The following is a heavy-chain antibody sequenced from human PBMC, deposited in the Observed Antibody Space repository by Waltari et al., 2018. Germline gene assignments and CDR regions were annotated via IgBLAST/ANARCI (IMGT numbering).Heavy chain of an antibody. Sequence: QLQLQESGPGLVKPSETLSLTCTVSGGSISSSSYYWGWIRQPPGKGLEWIGSIYYSGSTYYNPSLKSRVTISVDTSKNQFSLKLSSVTAADTAVYYCARDRVAITIFGVANGDAFDIWGQGTMVTVSS. CDR3: ARDRVAITIFGVANGDAFDI. V-gene: IGHV4-39*07. J-gene: IGHJ3*02. D-gene: IGHD3-3*01. CDR2: IYYSGST. CDR1: GGSISSSSYY.